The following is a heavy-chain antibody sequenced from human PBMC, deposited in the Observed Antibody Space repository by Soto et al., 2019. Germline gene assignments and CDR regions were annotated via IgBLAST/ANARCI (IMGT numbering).Heavy chain of an antibody. J-gene: IGHJ3*02. CDR2: IYYSGRT. V-gene: IGHV4-39*01. D-gene: IGHD2-15*01. CDR3: ARLGYCSGGSCSHDAINI. Sequence: SETLCLTCTVSGASINSSSYYWGWIRQPPGKGLEWIGRIYYSGRTFYNPSLKSPFTISVDTSQNQFSLKLSSVTAADTAVYYCARLGYCSGGSCSHDAINIWGQGTMVPVS. CDR1: GASINSSSYY.